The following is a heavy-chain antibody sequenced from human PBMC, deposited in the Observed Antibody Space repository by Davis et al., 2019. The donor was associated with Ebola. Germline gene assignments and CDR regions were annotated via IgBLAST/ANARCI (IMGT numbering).Heavy chain of an antibody. CDR1: GFTFSQYA. J-gene: IGHJ4*02. CDR2: IWADGNNK. D-gene: IGHD3-3*01. V-gene: IGHV3-33*02. Sequence: PGGSLRLSCVASGFTFSQYAMTWVRQAPGKGLEWVASIWADGNNKYYVDSAKGRFTISRDNSRNTLSLQMESLRAEDTAVYYCARDLRAFEFWSGFDYWGQGTLVTVSS. CDR3: ARDLRAFEFWSGFDY.